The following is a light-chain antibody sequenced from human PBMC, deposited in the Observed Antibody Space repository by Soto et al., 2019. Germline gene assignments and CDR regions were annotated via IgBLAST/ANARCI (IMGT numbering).Light chain of an antibody. CDR2: LGS. Sequence: DIVMTQSPLSLPVTPGESASISCRSSQSLLHSNGYNYLDWYLQKPGQSPQLLIHLGSHRASGVPDRFSGSGSGTDFTLKISRVEAEDVGVYFCMQALQTLLTFGGGTKVDIK. CDR1: QSLLHSNGYNY. J-gene: IGKJ4*01. V-gene: IGKV2-28*01. CDR3: MQALQTLLT.